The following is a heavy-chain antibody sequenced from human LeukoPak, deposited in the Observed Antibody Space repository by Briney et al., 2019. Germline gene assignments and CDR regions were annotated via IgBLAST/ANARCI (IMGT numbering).Heavy chain of an antibody. D-gene: IGHD1-26*01. J-gene: IGHJ5*02. Sequence: GASVKVSCKASGYTFTNFGVSWVRQAPGQGLEWTGWISTSSGNTDYAPKFQARVTMTTDTSSTTAYMEVRSLRSDDAAVYYCARDLGFGGSYRFDHWGQGTLVTVSS. CDR2: ISTSSGNT. CDR3: ARDLGFGGSYRFDH. CDR1: GYTFTNFG. V-gene: IGHV1-18*01.